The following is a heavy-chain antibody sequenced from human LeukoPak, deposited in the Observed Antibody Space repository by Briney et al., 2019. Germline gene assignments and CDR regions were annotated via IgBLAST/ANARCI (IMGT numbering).Heavy chain of an antibody. D-gene: IGHD2-15*01. Sequence: QPGGSLRLSCAASGFTFSSYAMSWVRQAPGKGLEWVSSISGSGGRTYYADSVKGRFTISRGNSNNTLFLQLNSLRAEDTAVYYCAKEGAQRCSATDCPYSFDSWGQGTLVTVSS. CDR2: ISGSGGRT. V-gene: IGHV3-23*01. J-gene: IGHJ4*02. CDR1: GFTFSSYA. CDR3: AKEGAQRCSATDCPYSFDS.